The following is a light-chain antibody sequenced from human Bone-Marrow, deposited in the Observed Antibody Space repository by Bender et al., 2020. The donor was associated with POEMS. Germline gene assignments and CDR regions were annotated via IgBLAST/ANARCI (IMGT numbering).Light chain of an antibody. CDR3: SAWYGILNDWV. Sequence: QSVLTQPPSASGTPGQRVTISCSGSSPNIGGNAVNWWQQLAGSAPKLLMYGNDQRPSRFPDLFSGSNSATSASVAIIGLQSDDEADYFCSAWYGILNDWVFGGGTELTVL. CDR2: GND. V-gene: IGLV1-44*01. CDR1: SPNIGGNA. J-gene: IGLJ3*02.